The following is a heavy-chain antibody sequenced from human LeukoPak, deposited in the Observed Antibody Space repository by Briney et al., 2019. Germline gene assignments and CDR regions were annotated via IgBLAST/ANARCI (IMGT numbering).Heavy chain of an antibody. J-gene: IGHJ1*01. CDR2: ISSSSDYI. CDR1: GFTFSTYT. V-gene: IGHV3-21*04. D-gene: IGHD6-13*01. Sequence: GGSLRLSCAASGFTFSTYTMNWVRQAPGKGLEWVSSISSSSDYIYYADSVKGRFTVSRDNAKNSLYLQMNSLRAEDTAVYYCAKDQYSSSWYANFQHWGQGTLVTVSS. CDR3: AKDQYSSSWYANFQH.